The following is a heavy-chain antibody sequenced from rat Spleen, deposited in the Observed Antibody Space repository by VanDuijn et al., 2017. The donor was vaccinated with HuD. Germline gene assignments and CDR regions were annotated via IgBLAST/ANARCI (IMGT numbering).Heavy chain of an antibody. J-gene: IGHJ1*01. CDR1: GFTFSNFD. V-gene: IGHV5-27*01. CDR3: TTGTIAAPYWYFDF. CDR2: ITTGGGTS. Sequence: EVQLVESGGGLVQPGRSLKLSCVASGFTFSNFDMAWVRQAPTKGLEWVAYITTGGGTSFYRDSVKGRFTISRDNAKSTLYLQMVSLRSEDTATYYCTTGTIAAPYWYFDFWGPGTMVTVSS. D-gene: IGHD1-2*01.